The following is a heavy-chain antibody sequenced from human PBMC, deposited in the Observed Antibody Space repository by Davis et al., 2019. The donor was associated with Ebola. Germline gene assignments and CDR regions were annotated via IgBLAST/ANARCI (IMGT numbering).Heavy chain of an antibody. D-gene: IGHD3-10*01. CDR1: GYTFTGYY. Sequence: ASVKVSCKASGYTFTGYYMHWVRQAPGQGLEWMGIINPSGGSTSYAQKFKGRVTMTRDTSTRTVYMELSSLRSEDTAVYYCARGVRRSHYMDVWGKGTTVTVSS. J-gene: IGHJ6*03. V-gene: IGHV1-46*01. CDR3: ARGVRRSHYMDV. CDR2: INPSGGST.